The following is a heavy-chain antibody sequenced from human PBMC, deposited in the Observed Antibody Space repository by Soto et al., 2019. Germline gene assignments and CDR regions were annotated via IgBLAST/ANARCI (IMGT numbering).Heavy chain of an antibody. Sequence: QGQLVESGGGVVQPGRSLRLSCVASGFDFKTYGMHWVRQAPGKGLEWVAVIGFDGTNIHYSDSVRGRFSISRDNSENTVSLQMNSLRVEDTAFYYCVRTACVINNCSYRGVRWGQGTLVT. D-gene: IGHD1-20*01. CDR2: IGFDGTNI. V-gene: IGHV3-33*01. CDR3: VRTACVINNCSYRGVR. CDR1: GFDFKTYG. J-gene: IGHJ4*02.